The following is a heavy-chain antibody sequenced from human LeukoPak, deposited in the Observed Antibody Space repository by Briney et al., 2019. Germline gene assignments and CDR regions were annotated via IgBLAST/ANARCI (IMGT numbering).Heavy chain of an antibody. Sequence: GGSLRLSCAASGFTFSSYAMSWVHQAPGKGLEWVSAISGSGGSTYYADSVKGRFTISRDNSRDTLYLQMNSLRAEDTAVYYCAKGYYDYVWGSYYFDYWGQGTLVTVSS. V-gene: IGHV3-23*01. CDR3: AKGYYDYVWGSYYFDY. CDR1: GFTFSSYA. J-gene: IGHJ4*02. D-gene: IGHD3-16*01. CDR2: ISGSGGST.